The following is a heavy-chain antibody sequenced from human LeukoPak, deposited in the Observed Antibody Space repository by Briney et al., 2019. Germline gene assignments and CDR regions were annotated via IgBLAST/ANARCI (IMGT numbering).Heavy chain of an antibody. CDR2: IRNIGYGGAS. CDR1: GFTFGDYA. V-gene: IGHV3-49*04. Sequence: HPGRSLRLSCTASGFTFGDYAVSWVRQAPGKGLEWVGFIRNIGYGGASEYAASVKGRFTISRDDSKSIAYLQLNSLKTEDTAVYYCHTTLVGGWIDHPWGQGTLVTVSS. J-gene: IGHJ5*02. D-gene: IGHD5-12*01. CDR3: HTTLVGGWIDHP.